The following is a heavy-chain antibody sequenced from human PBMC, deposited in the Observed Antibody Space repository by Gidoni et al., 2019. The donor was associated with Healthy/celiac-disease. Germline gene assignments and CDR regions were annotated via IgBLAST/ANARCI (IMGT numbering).Heavy chain of an antibody. J-gene: IGHJ4*02. CDR1: GGSFSGYY. CDR3: ARYKDIVVVPAAEFDY. V-gene: IGHV4-34*01. CDR2: INHSGST. Sequence: QVQLQQWGAGLLKPSETLSLTCAVYGGSFSGYYWSWLRQPPGKGLEWIGEINHSGSTNYNPSLKSRVTISVDTSKNQFSLKLSSVTAADTAVYYCARYKDIVVVPAAEFDYWGQGTLVTVSS. D-gene: IGHD2-2*01.